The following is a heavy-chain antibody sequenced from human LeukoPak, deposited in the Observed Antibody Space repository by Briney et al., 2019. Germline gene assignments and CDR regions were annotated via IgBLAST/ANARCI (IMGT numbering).Heavy chain of an antibody. Sequence: SETLSLTCTVSGGSISSYYWSWIRQPPGKGLEWTGYIYYSGSTNYNPSLKSRVTISVDTSKNQFSLKLSSVTAADTAVYYCASGSLTYYYGSGTEGYFDYWGQGTLVTVSS. CDR2: IYYSGST. V-gene: IGHV4-59*01. CDR1: GGSISSYY. D-gene: IGHD3-10*01. J-gene: IGHJ4*02. CDR3: ASGSLTYYYGSGTEGYFDY.